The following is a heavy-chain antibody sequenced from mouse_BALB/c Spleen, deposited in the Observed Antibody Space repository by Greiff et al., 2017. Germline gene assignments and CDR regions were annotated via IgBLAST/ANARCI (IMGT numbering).Heavy chain of an antibody. CDR1: GYTFTDYA. D-gene: IGHD2-4*01. CDR3: ASTYYDYDDYAMDY. V-gene: IGHV1S137*01. J-gene: IGHJ4*01. Sequence: QVQLQQSGAELVRPGVSVKISCKGSGYTFTDYAMHWVKQSHAKSLEWIGVISTYYGDASYNQKFKGKATMTVDKSSSTAYMELARLTSEDSAIYYCASTYYDYDDYAMDYWGQGTSVTVSS. CDR2: ISTYYGDA.